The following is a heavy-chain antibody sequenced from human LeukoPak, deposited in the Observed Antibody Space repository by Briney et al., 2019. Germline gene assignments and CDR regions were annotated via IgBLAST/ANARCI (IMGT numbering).Heavy chain of an antibody. CDR3: ARIAVAGTLNAFDI. V-gene: IGHV6-1*01. D-gene: IGHD6-19*01. CDR2: TYYRSKWYN. CDR1: GDSVSSNSAA. J-gene: IGHJ3*02. Sequence: SQTLSLTCAISGDSVSSNSAAWNWIRQSPSRCLEWLGRTYYRSKWYNDYAVSVKSRITINPATSKNQFSLQLNSVTPEDTAVYYCARIAVAGTLNAFDIWGQGTMVTVSS.